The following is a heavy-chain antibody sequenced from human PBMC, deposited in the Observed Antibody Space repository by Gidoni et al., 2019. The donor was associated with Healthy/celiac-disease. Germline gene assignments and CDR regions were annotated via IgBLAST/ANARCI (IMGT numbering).Heavy chain of an antibody. Sequence: EVQLVESGGGLVKPGGSLRLSCAASGLPFSSYSMNWVRQAPGKGLEWVSSISSSSSYIYYADSVKGRFTISRDNAKNSLYLQMNSLRAEDTAVYYCARDIVVVVAANYGMDVWGQGTTVTVSS. D-gene: IGHD2-15*01. CDR2: ISSSSSYI. J-gene: IGHJ6*02. CDR1: GLPFSSYS. V-gene: IGHV3-21*01. CDR3: ARDIVVVVAANYGMDV.